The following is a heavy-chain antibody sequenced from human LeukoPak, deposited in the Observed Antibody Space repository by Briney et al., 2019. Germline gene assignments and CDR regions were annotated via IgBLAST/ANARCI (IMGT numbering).Heavy chain of an antibody. CDR1: GFTVTSTH. J-gene: IGHJ5*02. V-gene: IGHV3-53*05. D-gene: IGHD3-10*01. CDR3: ARDRAGRRSSWVEFDL. CDR2: IYDDGGT. Sequence: GGSLRLSCTVSGFTVTSTHMDWVRQAPGKGPEWVALIYDDGGTVYADSVKGRFTISRDNSKNMVYLQMNSLRPEDSAVYFCARDRAGRRSSWVEFDLWGQGTLVTVSS.